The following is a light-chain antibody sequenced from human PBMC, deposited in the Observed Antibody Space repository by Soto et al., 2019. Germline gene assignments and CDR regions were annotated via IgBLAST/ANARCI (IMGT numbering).Light chain of an antibody. V-gene: IGLV2-8*01. J-gene: IGLJ2*01. CDR1: SSDVGAYNY. CDR2: DVI. Sequence: QSALTHPPSAAGSPGQSVTISCTGTSSDVGAYNYVSWYQHHPGRAPKLMIYDVIKRPSGVPDRFSGSKSGNTASLTVSGLQAEDEADYYCTSYGGSDNYVVLGGGTKLNVL. CDR3: TSYGGSDNYVV.